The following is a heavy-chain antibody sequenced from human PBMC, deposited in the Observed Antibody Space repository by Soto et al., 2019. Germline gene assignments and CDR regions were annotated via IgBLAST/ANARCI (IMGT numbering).Heavy chain of an antibody. V-gene: IGHV1-69*13. D-gene: IGHD2-15*01. CDR1: GGTFSNSG. CDR2: IVPIFGTA. Sequence: SVKVSCKASGGTFSNSGISWVRQAPGQGLEWMGGIVPIFGTANYAQRFRGRATITADESTNTAYLDLSSLRSGDTAVYYCAREGGTYSLDSWG. CDR3: AREGGTYSLDS. J-gene: IGHJ5*01.